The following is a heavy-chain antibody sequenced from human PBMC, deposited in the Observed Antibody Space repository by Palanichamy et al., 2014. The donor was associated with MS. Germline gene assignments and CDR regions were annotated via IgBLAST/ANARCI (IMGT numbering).Heavy chain of an antibody. V-gene: IGHV4-39*01. D-gene: IGHD6-19*01. CDR3: ARLRREQWSFMMVLGYFDY. CDR2: IYYSGST. Sequence: QLQLQESGPGLVKPSETLSLTCTVSGGSISSSSYYWGWIRQPPGKGLEWIGSIYYSGSTYYNPSLKSRVTISVDTSKNQFSLKLSSVTAADAAVYYCARLRREQWSFMMVLGYFDYWGQGTLVTVSS. J-gene: IGHJ4*02. CDR1: GGSISSSSYY.